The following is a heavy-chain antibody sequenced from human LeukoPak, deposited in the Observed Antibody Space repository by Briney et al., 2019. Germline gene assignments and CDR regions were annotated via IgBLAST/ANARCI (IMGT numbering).Heavy chain of an antibody. Sequence: PSETLSLTCAVYGGSFSGYYWSWIRQPPGKGLEWIGEINHSGSTNYNPSLKSRVTISVDTSKNQFSLKLSSVTAAGTAVYYCARGQRRLTYYYYGMDVWGQGTTVTVSS. V-gene: IGHV4-34*01. CDR2: INHSGST. CDR3: ARGQRRLTYYYYGMDV. D-gene: IGHD2-2*01. CDR1: GGSFSGYY. J-gene: IGHJ6*02.